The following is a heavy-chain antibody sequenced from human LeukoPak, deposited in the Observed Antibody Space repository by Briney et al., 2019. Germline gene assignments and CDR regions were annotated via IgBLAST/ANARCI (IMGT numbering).Heavy chain of an antibody. CDR1: GFTFSSYA. Sequence: PGGSLRLSCAASGFTFSSYAMHWVRQAPAKGLEWVSVISYDGSNKYYADSVKGRFTISRDNSKNTLYLQMNSLRAEDTAVYYCAREVVRWELLGGHDYWGQGTLVTVSS. CDR3: AREVVRWELLGGHDY. CDR2: ISYDGSNK. V-gene: IGHV3-30-3*01. J-gene: IGHJ4*02. D-gene: IGHD1-26*01.